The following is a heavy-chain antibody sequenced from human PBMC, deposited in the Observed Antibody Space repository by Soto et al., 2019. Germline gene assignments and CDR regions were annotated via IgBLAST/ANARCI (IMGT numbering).Heavy chain of an antibody. CDR1: GFTFSDYY. V-gene: IGHV3-11*01. CDR2: ISSSGSTI. D-gene: IGHD3-9*01. CDR3: ARDLYYDILTGYYDGNWFDP. J-gene: IGHJ5*02. Sequence: PGGSLRLSCAASGFTFSDYYMSWIRQAPGKGLEWVSYISSSGSTIYYADSVKGRFTISRDNAKNSLYLQMNSLRAEDTAVYYCARDLYYDILTGYYDGNWFDPWGQGTLVTVSS.